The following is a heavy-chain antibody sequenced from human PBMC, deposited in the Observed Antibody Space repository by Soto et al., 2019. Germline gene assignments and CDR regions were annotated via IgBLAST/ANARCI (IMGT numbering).Heavy chain of an antibody. CDR3: ARYYDIPDAFEI. CDR2: IYYSGST. Sequence: QVQLQESGPGLVKPSQTLSLTCTVSGGSISSGGYYWRWIRHPPGKGLEWIGSIYYSGSTYYNPSLKSRVTISVDSSKNQFSLKLSSVTSADTAVYYCARYYDIPDAFEIWGRGTIVTVSS. J-gene: IGHJ3*02. V-gene: IGHV4-31*03. D-gene: IGHD3-9*01. CDR1: GGSISSGGYY.